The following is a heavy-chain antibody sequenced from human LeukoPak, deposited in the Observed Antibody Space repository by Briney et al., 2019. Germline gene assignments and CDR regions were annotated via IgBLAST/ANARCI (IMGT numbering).Heavy chain of an antibody. D-gene: IGHD5-18*01. CDR3: ARFRPSIFDTAMVHYFDY. J-gene: IGHJ4*02. V-gene: IGHV4-34*01. Sequence: KPSETLSLTCAVYGGSFSGYYWSWIRQPPGKGLEWIGEINHSGSTNYNPSLKSRVTISVDTSKNQFSLKLSSVTAADTAVYYCARFRPSIFDTAMVHYFDYWGQGTLVTVSS. CDR2: INHSGST. CDR1: GGSFSGYY.